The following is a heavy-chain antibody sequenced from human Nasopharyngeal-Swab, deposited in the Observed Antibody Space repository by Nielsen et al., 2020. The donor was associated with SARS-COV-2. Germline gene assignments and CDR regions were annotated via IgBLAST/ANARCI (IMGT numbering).Heavy chain of an antibody. V-gene: IGHV3-11*06. J-gene: IGHJ4*02. CDR1: GFTFTDYY. Sequence: GESLKISCAASGFTFTDYYMSWIRQAPGKGLEWISYISSSSSYTNHADSVKGRFTISRDNAKNSLYLQMNSLRAEDTAVYYCVKHQGSSSDQWGQGTLVTVSS. CDR2: ISSSSSYT. CDR3: VKHQGSSSDQ.